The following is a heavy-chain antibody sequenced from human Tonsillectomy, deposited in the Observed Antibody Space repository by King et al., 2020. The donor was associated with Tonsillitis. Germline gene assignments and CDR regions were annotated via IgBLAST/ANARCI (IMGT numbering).Heavy chain of an antibody. J-gene: IGHJ6*03. V-gene: IGHV4-31*03. D-gene: IGHD4-17*01. CDR2: ISYSGNT. CDR3: ASTAPPYYYYSMDV. Sequence: QLQESGPGLVKPSQTLSLTCTVSGGSISSAGYYWSWIRQHPGKGLEWIGYISYSGNTFYNPSLKSRLTISLDTSKNQFSLKVTSVNAADTAVYYCASTAPPYYYYSMDVWGKGTTVTVSS. CDR1: GGSISSAGYY.